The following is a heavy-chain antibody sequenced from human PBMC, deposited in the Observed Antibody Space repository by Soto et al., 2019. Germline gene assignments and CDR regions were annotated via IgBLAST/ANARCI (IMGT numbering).Heavy chain of an antibody. CDR3: ARGVTGTLDY. CDR2: VYYNGIT. Sequence: SETLSLTCAVSGYSISSGYYWNWIRQSPGKGLEWIGCVYYNGITFYNSSLKSRVTMTADTSKNHFSLRLTSVTAADTAVYFCARGVTGTLDYWGQGVLVTVSS. CDR1: GYSISSGYY. D-gene: IGHD1-1*01. V-gene: IGHV4-38-2*01. J-gene: IGHJ4*02.